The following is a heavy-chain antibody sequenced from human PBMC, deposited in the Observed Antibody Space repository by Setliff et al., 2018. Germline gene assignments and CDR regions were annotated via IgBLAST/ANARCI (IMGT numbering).Heavy chain of an antibody. CDR3: AKVDQFDLEGLDN. CDR2: IRNDGTEK. Sequence: GGSLRLSCAASALTFSNYGIHWVRQAPGKGLEWVAFIRNDGTEKFHADPVKGRFTVSRDNSKNTVFLQMNSLTTDDTAVYYCAKVDQFDLEGLDNWGQGTLVTAPQ. D-gene: IGHD3-9*01. CDR1: ALTFSNYG. J-gene: IGHJ4*02. V-gene: IGHV3-30*02.